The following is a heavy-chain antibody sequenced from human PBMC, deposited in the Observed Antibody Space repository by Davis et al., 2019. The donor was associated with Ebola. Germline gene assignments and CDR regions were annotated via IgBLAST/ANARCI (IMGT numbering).Heavy chain of an antibody. CDR2: ISSSSSYI. Sequence: GESLKISCAASGFTFSSYAMSWVRQAPGKGLEWVSSISSSSSYIYYADSVKGRFTISRDNAKNSLYLQMNSLRAEDTAVYYCAREALRLGLWGQGTLVTVSS. D-gene: IGHD3-9*01. CDR1: GFTFSSYA. V-gene: IGHV3-21*01. CDR3: AREALRLGL. J-gene: IGHJ4*02.